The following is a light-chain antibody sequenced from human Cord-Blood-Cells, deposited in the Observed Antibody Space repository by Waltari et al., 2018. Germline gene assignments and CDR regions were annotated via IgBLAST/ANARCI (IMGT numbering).Light chain of an antibody. CDR2: RNN. J-gene: IGLJ3*02. V-gene: IGLV1-44*01. CDR3: AAWDDSLNGWV. Sequence: QSVLTQPPSASGTPGQRVTISCSGSSSNIGSNTVNWYQQLPGTAPKLHIYRNNQRPSGVPDRFSGSKSGTSASLAISWLQAEDEAGYYCAAWDDSLNGWVFGGGTKLTVL. CDR1: SSNIGSNT.